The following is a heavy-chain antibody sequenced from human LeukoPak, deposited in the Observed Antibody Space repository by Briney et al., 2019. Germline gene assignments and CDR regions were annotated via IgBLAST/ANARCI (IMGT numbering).Heavy chain of an antibody. V-gene: IGHV3-7*01. Sequence: GGSLRLSCAASGFTFSDYWMSWVRQAPGKGLEWVANIKQDGSQIYYVGSVKGRFTISRDYARKSLFLQMNSLRVEDTAVYFCAKVAKYYYGPETYYFFEQWGQGTPVTAAS. D-gene: IGHD3-10*01. J-gene: IGHJ4*02. CDR3: AKVAKYYYGPETYYFFEQ. CDR1: GFTFSDYW. CDR2: IKQDGSQI.